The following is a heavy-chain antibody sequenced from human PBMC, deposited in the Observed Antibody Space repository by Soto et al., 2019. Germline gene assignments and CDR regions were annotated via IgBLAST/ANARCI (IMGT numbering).Heavy chain of an antibody. D-gene: IGHD2-15*01. CDR3: AREGGVARLDY. CDR2: ISYDGSNK. J-gene: IGHJ4*02. V-gene: IGHV3-30-3*01. Sequence: GGSLRLSCAASGCTFSSYAMHWVRQAPGKGLEWVAVISYDGSNKYYADSVKGRFTISRDNSKNTLYLQMNSLRAEDTAVYYCAREGGVARLDYWGQGTLVTVSS. CDR1: GCTFSSYA.